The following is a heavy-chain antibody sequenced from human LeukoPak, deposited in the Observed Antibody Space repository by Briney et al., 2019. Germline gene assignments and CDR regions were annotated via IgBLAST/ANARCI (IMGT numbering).Heavy chain of an antibody. CDR1: GGSFSGYY. D-gene: IGHD3-10*01. V-gene: IGHV4-34*01. CDR3: AREKRFGELLI. J-gene: IGHJ3*02. Sequence: PSETLSLTCAVYGGSFSGYYWSWIRQPPGKGLEWIGEINHSGSTNYNPSLKSRVTISVDTSKNQFSLKLSSVTAADTAVYYCAREKRFGELLIWGQGTMVTVSS. CDR2: INHSGST.